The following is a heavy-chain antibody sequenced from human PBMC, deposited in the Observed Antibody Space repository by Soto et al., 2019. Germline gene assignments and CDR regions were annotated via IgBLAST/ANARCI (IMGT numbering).Heavy chain of an antibody. J-gene: IGHJ4*02. V-gene: IGHV3-7*01. D-gene: IGHD3-22*01. Sequence: PWGSLRLSCAASGFTFSSYWIIFFRHSPGKGLEWVANIKQDGSEKYYVDSVKGRFTISRDNAKNSLYLQMNSLRAEDTAVYYCARDLGSSGYEPPDYWGQGTLVTV. CDR3: ARDLGSSGYEPPDY. CDR2: IKQDGSEK. CDR1: GFTFSSYW.